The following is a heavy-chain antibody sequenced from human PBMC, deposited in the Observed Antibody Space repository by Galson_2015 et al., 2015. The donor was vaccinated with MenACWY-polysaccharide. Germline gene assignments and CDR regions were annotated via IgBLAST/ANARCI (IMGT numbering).Heavy chain of an antibody. J-gene: IGHJ6*02. Sequence: SVKLSCTASGFPFTSYGVTWVRQAPGQGLEWMGCISTYSGNTNYADCLQGRFTMSRDTANRTAYMQMRNLRDDDTAAYYCARAGTGIAAAGTGGDCALDVWGQGTTVIVSS. CDR1: GFPFTSYG. V-gene: IGHV1-18*01. CDR3: ARAGTGIAAAGTGGDCALDV. D-gene: IGHD6-13*01. CDR2: ISTYSGNT.